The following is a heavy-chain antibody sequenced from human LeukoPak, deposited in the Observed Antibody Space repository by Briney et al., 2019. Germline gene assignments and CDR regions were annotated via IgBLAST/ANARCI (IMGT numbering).Heavy chain of an antibody. CDR3: ARDRSGGSGMDV. D-gene: IGHD3-10*01. Sequence: GGSLRLSCAASGFTFSSYGMHWVRQAPGKGLEWVAVISYDGSNKYYADSVKGRFTISRDNSKNTLYLQMNSLRAEDTAVYYCARDRSGGSGMDVWGQGTTVTVSS. CDR1: GFTFSSYG. CDR2: ISYDGSNK. V-gene: IGHV3-30*03. J-gene: IGHJ6*02.